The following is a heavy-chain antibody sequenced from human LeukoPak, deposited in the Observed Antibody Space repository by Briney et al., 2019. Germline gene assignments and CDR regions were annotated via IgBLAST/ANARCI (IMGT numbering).Heavy chain of an antibody. J-gene: IGHJ4*02. D-gene: IGHD5-12*01. Sequence: GGSLKLSCAASGFTFSGSGMHWVRQASGKGLEWVGRIRCKANSYATEYAASVKGRFTISRDDSRNTAYLQMNSLKTEDTAVYYCTGGYSGYDSIYLGYWGQGTLVTVSS. CDR2: IRCKANSYAT. CDR3: TGGYSGYDSIYLGY. CDR1: GFTFSGSG. V-gene: IGHV3-73*01.